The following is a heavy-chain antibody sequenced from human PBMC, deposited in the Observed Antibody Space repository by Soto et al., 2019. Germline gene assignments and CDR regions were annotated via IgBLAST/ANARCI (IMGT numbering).Heavy chain of an antibody. V-gene: IGHV1-69*12. CDR1: GGTFSSYA. D-gene: IGHD3-22*01. CDR2: IIPVFDTA. Sequence: QVQLVQSGAEVKKPGSSVKVSCKTSGGTFSSYAISWVRQAPGQGLEWMGGIIPVFDTANYAQKFQGRVTITADEXXXXXXXELXXLRSXXXXXXXXXRHDXISXXXXXXYYYSMDVWGQGTTVTLSS. CDR3: XRHDXISXXXXXXYYYSMDV. J-gene: IGHJ6*02.